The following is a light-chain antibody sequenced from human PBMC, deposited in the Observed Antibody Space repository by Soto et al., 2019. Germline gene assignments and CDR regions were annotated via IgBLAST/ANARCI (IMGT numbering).Light chain of an antibody. CDR2: DVS. Sequence: QSVLTQPASVSGSPGQSITVSCIGTSSDVGRYNFVSWYQQHPGKAPKLVIYDVSNRPSGVSNRFSGSKSGNTASLTISGLQAEDEADYYCTSYTPSTTYVFGTGTKVTVL. V-gene: IGLV2-14*03. J-gene: IGLJ1*01. CDR3: TSYTPSTTYV. CDR1: SSDVGRYNF.